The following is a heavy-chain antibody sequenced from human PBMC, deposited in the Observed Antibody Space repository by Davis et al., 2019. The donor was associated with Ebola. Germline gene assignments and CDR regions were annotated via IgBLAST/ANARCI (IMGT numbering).Heavy chain of an antibody. J-gene: IGHJ4*02. CDR2: LRYDGSNK. D-gene: IGHD2-8*02. V-gene: IGHV3-30*02. Sequence: PGGSLRLSCAASGFTFSRYGMHWVRQAPGKGLEWVAFLRYDGSNKLYADSVKGRFIISRDNSKNTVSLQMNSLRPEDTAVYYCAKESDCTSDTCYTYYEYYFDYWGQGTLVTVSS. CDR1: GFTFSRYG. CDR3: AKESDCTSDTCYTYYEYYFDY.